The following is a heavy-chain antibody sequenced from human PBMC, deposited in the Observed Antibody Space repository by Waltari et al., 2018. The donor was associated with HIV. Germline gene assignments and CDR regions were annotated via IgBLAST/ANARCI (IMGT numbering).Heavy chain of an antibody. J-gene: IGHJ5*02. CDR2: IWYDGSNT. CDR3: ARDGRLGVTSPPNWFDP. Sequence: APGKGLEWVAVIWYDGSNTYYTDSVKGRFTISRDNSNNTVYLQMNSLRAEDTAVYFCARDGRLGVTSPPNWFDPWGQGTLVTVSS. D-gene: IGHD3-3*01. V-gene: IGHV3-33*01.